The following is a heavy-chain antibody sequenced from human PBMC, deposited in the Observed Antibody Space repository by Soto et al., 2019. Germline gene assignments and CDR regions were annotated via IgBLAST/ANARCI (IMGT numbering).Heavy chain of an antibody. J-gene: IGHJ5*02. CDR3: ARLGVTSYLAAAVVDNWFDP. CDR2: ISWNSGSI. D-gene: IGHD6-13*01. CDR1: GFTFDDYA. Sequence: EVQLVESGGGLVQPGRSLRLSCAASGFTFDDYAMHWVRQAPGKGLEWVSGISWNSGSIGYADSVKGRFTISRDNAKNSLYLQMNSLRAEDTAVYYCARLGVTSYLAAAVVDNWFDPWGQGTLVTVSS. V-gene: IGHV3-9*01.